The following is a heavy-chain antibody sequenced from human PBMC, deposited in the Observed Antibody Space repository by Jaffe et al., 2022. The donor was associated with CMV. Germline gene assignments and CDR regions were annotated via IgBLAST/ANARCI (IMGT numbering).Heavy chain of an antibody. CDR2: IYYSGST. J-gene: IGHJ3*02. V-gene: IGHV4-59*08. CDR3: ARHKRGYYYDSSGYYYVHAFDI. D-gene: IGHD3-22*01. Sequence: QVQLQESGPGLVKPSETLSLTCTVSGGSISSYYWSWIRQPPGKGLEWIGYIYYSGSTNYNPSLKSRVTISVDTSKNQFSLKLSSVTAADTAVYYCARHKRGYYYDSSGYYYVHAFDIWGQGTMVTVSS. CDR1: GGSISSYY.